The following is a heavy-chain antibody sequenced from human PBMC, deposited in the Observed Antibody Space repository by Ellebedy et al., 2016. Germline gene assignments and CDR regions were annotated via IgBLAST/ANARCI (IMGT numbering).Heavy chain of an antibody. Sequence: SETLSLTCTVSGGSMNDFYWTWIRQPPGKGLEWIAFISYTGNTNYNPSLKSRVTISVDTSNNQFSLKLTSVTAADTAVYYCARGGDEALADALDNWGQGTLVTVSS. CDR2: ISYTGNT. CDR1: GGSMNDFY. D-gene: IGHD3-3*02. CDR3: ARGGDEALADALDN. V-gene: IGHV4-59*01. J-gene: IGHJ4*02.